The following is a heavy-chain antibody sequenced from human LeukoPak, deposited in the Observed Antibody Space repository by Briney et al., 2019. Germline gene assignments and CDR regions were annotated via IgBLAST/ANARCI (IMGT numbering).Heavy chain of an antibody. J-gene: IGHJ2*01. Sequence: SSTLSLTCTVSCGSISSYYWSWIRKPPGKGLEWIGYIYYSGSTHYNPSLKSRVTISVDTSKNQSSLKLSSVTAADTAVYYCARQHVEMATMVWYFDLWGRGTLVTVSS. CDR1: CGSISSYY. CDR3: ARQHVEMATMVWYFDL. D-gene: IGHD5-24*01. V-gene: IGHV4-59*01. CDR2: IYYSGST.